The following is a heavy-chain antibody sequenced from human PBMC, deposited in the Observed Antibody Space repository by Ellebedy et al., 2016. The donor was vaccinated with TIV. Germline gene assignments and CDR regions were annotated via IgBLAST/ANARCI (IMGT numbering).Heavy chain of an antibody. CDR3: ARLSRVYDSSGYNWFDP. J-gene: IGHJ5*02. CDR1: GYTFTSYG. CDR2: ISAKNGNT. D-gene: IGHD3-22*01. Sequence: AASVKVSCKASGYTFTSYGINWVRQAPGQGLEWMGWISAKNGNTNYAQKLQGRVTITRDTSASTAYMELSSLRSEDTAVYYCARLSRVYDSSGYNWFDPWGQGTLVTVSS. V-gene: IGHV1-18*01.